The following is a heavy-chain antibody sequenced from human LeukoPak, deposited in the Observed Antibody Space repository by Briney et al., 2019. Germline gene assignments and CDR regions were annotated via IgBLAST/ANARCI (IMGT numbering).Heavy chain of an antibody. J-gene: IGHJ4*02. D-gene: IGHD6-13*01. Sequence: GGSLRLSCAASGFTFSSYSMNWVRQAPGKGLEWVSSISSSSSYIYYADSVKGRFTISRDNAKNSLYLQMNSLRAEDTAVYYCARGRSSSYKYFDYWGQGTLVTVSS. CDR1: GFTFSSYS. V-gene: IGHV3-21*01. CDR3: ARGRSSSYKYFDY. CDR2: ISSSSSYI.